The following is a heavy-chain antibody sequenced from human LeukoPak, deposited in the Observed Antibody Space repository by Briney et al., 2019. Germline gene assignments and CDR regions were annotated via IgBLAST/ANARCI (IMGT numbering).Heavy chain of an antibody. CDR1: GFTLSNAW. CDR3: TTDRYYDNSELQFQH. CDR2: IKRETDGGTI. V-gene: IGHV3-15*01. D-gene: IGHD3-22*01. J-gene: IGHJ1*01. Sequence: GGSLRLSCAASGFTLSNAWMSWVRRAPGKGLEWLGRIKRETDGGTIDYAAPVKGRFTISRDDSRNTLYLQMDSLKIEDTAVYYCTTDRYYDNSELQFQHWGQGTLVTVSS.